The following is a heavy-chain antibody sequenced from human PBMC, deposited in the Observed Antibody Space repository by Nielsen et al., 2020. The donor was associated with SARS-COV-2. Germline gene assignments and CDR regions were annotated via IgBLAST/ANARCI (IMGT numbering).Heavy chain of an antibody. Sequence: LSLTCAASGFTSSNFALHWVRQAPGKGLDWVAVTSYDGSMTFYADSVKGRFTISRDNSKNTLYLQMNGLRVEDTAVYYCARVGASYRNSYGLDVWGHGTTVTVSS. J-gene: IGHJ6*02. CDR3: ARVGASYRNSYGLDV. CDR1: GFTSSNFA. V-gene: IGHV3-30*03. CDR2: TSYDGSMT. D-gene: IGHD3-10*01.